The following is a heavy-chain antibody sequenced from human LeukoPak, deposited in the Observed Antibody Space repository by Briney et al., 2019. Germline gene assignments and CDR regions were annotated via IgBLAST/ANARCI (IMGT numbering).Heavy chain of an antibody. CDR1: GFTFSSYS. J-gene: IGHJ4*02. Sequence: PGGSLRLSCAACGFTFSSYSMNWVRQAPGKGLEWVSYISSSSSTIYYADSVKGRFTISRDNAKNSLYLQMNSLRDEDTAVYYCARVDLAASCTQFDYWGQGTVVRLSS. D-gene: IGHD6-13*01. CDR2: ISSSSSTI. V-gene: IGHV3-48*02. CDR3: ARVDLAASCTQFDY.